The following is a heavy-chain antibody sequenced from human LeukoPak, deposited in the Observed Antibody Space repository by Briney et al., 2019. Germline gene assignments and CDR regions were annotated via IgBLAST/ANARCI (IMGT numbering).Heavy chain of an antibody. J-gene: IGHJ5*02. V-gene: IGHV3-66*02. Sequence: GGSLRLSCAASGFTVSSNYMSWVRQAPWKGLEWVSVIYSGGSTYYADSVKGRFTISRDNSKNTLYLQMNSLRAEDTAVYYCARDTWELQHHWGQGTLVTVSS. CDR2: IYSGGST. CDR1: GFTVSSNY. D-gene: IGHD1-26*01. CDR3: ARDTWELQHH.